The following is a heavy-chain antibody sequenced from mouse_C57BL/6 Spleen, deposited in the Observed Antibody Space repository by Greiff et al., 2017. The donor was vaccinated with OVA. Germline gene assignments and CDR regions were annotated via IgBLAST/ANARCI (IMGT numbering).Heavy chain of an antibody. CDR2: INPSTGGT. V-gene: IGHV1-42*01. CDR3: ARRGWDNAMDY. D-gene: IGHD4-1*01. Sequence: VQLQQSGPELVKPGASVKISCKASGYSFTGYYMNWVKQSPEKSLEWIGEINPSTGGTTYNQKFKAKATLTVDKSSSTAYMQLKSLTSEDSAVYYCARRGWDNAMDYWGQGTSVTVSS. J-gene: IGHJ4*01. CDR1: GYSFTGYY.